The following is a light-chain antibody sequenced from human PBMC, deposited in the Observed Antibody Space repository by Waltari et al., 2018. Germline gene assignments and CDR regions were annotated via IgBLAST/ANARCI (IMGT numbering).Light chain of an antibody. CDR1: RSPIGAGFD. Sequence: QSVLTQPPSVPGAPGQRVLISCTVPRSPIGAGFDVHWYQQVPGAAPRLRIYGNSNRPSGVPDRFSGSKSGSSASLAITGLLPEDEADYYCQSFDSSMSGSVFGGGTKLTVL. CDR2: GNS. CDR3: QSFDSSMSGSV. J-gene: IGLJ2*01. V-gene: IGLV1-40*01.